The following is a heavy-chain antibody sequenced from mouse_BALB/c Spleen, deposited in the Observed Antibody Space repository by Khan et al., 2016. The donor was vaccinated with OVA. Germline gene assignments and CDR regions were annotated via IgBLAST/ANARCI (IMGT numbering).Heavy chain of an antibody. V-gene: IGHV3-2*02. D-gene: IGHD1-1*01. CDR2: ISYSGTT. CDR3: ARGNYYGYAMDY. Sequence: VQLKQSGPGLVKPSQSLSLTCTVTGYSITSNYAWNWIRQFPGNKLEWMGYISYSGTTSYNPSLKSRVSITRDTSKNQFFLQLNSVTTEDTATXYCARGNYYGYAMDYWGQGTSVTVSS. J-gene: IGHJ4*01. CDR1: GYSITSNYA.